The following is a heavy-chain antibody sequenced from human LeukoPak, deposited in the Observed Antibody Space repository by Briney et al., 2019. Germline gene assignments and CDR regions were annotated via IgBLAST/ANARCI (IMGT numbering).Heavy chain of an antibody. CDR3: ARGSGGIHYFDY. Sequence: ASVKVSCKASGYTFTSYGISWVRQAPGQGLEWMGWISAYNGNTNYAQKFQGRVTMTRDTSTSTVYMELSSLRSEDTAVYYCARGSGGIHYFDYWGQGTLVTVSS. D-gene: IGHD2-15*01. J-gene: IGHJ4*02. CDR2: ISAYNGNT. CDR1: GYTFTSYG. V-gene: IGHV1-18*01.